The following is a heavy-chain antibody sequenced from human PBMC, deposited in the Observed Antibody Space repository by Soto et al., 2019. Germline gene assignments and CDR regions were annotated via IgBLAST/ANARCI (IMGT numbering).Heavy chain of an antibody. CDR1: GFTFSSYG. CDR3: ARVSRSPGTYYDFWSGYFTASFDY. J-gene: IGHJ4*02. D-gene: IGHD3-3*01. V-gene: IGHV3-33*01. CDR2: IWYDGSNK. Sequence: QVQLVESGGGVVQPGRSLRLSCAASGFTFSSYGMHWVRQAPGKGLEWVAVIWYDGSNKYYADSVKGRFTISRDNSKNTLYLQMHSLRAEDTAVYYCARVSRSPGTYYDFWSGYFTASFDYWGQGTLVTVSS.